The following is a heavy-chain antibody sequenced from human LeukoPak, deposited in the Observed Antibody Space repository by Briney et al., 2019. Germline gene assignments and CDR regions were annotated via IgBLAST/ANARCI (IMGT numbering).Heavy chain of an antibody. CDR3: ARATQNSNYFHDVDYYYMDV. J-gene: IGHJ6*03. Sequence: PSEPLSLTCTVSGGSLSRYYWSWIRQPPGKGLEWIGYIYYSGSTNHNPPLKSRVTISVDTSKYQYSLKLSTVTAADTAVYYCARATQNSNYFHDVDYYYMDVWGKGTTVTVSS. CDR1: GGSLSRYY. D-gene: IGHD4-11*01. V-gene: IGHV4-59*01. CDR2: IYYSGST.